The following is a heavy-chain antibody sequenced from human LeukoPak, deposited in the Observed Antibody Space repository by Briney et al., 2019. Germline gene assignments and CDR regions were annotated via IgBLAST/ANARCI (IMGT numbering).Heavy chain of an antibody. CDR3: ARDRGCSSSSCWFDP. CDR2: IKQDGSEK. D-gene: IGHD2-2*01. J-gene: IGHJ5*02. Sequence: GGSLRLSCAASGFTFSSYWMSWVRQAPGKGLEWVANIKQDGSEKYYVDSVKGRFTIFRDNAKNSLYLEMNSLRAEETAVYHCARDRGCSSSSCWFDPWGQGTLVTVSS. V-gene: IGHV3-7*01. CDR1: GFTFSSYW.